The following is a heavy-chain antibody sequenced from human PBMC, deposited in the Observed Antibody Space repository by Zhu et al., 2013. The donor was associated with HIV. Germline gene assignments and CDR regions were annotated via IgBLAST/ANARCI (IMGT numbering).Heavy chain of an antibody. V-gene: IGHV1-2*02. CDR3: ARIDSSGDY. Sequence: HWVRQAPGQGLEWMGWINPNSGDTNYAQNFRGRVTMTRDTSISTAYMELSRLRSDDTADYYCARIDSSGDYWGQGTLVTVSS. D-gene: IGHD3-22*01. J-gene: IGHJ4*02. CDR2: INPNSGDT.